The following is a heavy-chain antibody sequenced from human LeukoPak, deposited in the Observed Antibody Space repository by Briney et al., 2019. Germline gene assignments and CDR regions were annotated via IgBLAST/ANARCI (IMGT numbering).Heavy chain of an antibody. D-gene: IGHD3-16*02. J-gene: IGHJ4*02. CDR2: IIPIFGSA. Sequence: AASVKVSCKASGGIFSSYAINWVRQAPGQGLEWMGRIIPIFGSANYAQKFQGRVTFTADKSTRTAYMELSSLRSEDTALYYCAKGSRLREGGSYRFWGQGTLVTVSS. V-gene: IGHV1-69*06. CDR1: GGIFSSYA. CDR3: AKGSRLREGGSYRF.